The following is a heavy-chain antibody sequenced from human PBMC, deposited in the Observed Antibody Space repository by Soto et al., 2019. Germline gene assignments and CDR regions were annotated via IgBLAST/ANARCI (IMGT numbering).Heavy chain of an antibody. CDR2: IYYLGGT. D-gene: IGHD3-16*01. V-gene: IGHV4-61*01. J-gene: IGHJ6*02. Sequence: QVQLQESGPGLVKPSETLSLTCTVSGGSVSSENYYWSWVRQPPGKGLEWIGYIYYLGGTKYNPSLRSRVTMSLDTSKNQFSLKLSSVTVADTAVYYCSTPVGDSNNVWGQGTTVTVSS. CDR1: GGSVSSENYY. CDR3: STPVGDSNNV.